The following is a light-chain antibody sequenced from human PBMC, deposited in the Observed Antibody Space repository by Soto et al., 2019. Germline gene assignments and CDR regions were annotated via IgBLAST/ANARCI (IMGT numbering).Light chain of an antibody. CDR3: QQYGTSQCT. Sequence: EIVLTQAPGTLSFPPGERATLSCMASQSVTSSYLGLYQQKPGQAPRLVIYGASSRATGIPDRFSGSGYGTDFTLTVSRLEPEDWAVYFCQQYGTSQCTFGQGTKVQIK. CDR2: GAS. CDR1: QSVTSSY. J-gene: IGKJ1*01. V-gene: IGKV3-20*01.